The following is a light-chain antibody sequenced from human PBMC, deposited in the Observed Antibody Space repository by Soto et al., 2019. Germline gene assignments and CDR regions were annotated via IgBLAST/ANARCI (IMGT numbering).Light chain of an antibody. CDR2: AAS. CDR1: QSVTANY. V-gene: IGKV3-20*01. CDR3: LQYGVPLWT. Sequence: EIALTQSPGTLSLSPGERATLSCRASQSVTANYLAWYQQKPGQAPRLLIYAASIGATGIPDRFSGSGSGTDFTLTISRLEREDFAVYYCLQYGVPLWTFGQGTKVEIK. J-gene: IGKJ1*01.